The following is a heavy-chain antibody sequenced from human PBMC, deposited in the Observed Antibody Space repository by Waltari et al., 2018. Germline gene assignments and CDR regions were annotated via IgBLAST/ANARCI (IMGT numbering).Heavy chain of an antibody. Sequence: EVEMVESGGASVKPGESLRLSCVASGFTFPPAWLTWVRQVPGRGLEGIGRIESKGRGEGTDFAAPVKGRFSISRDESRNTVSRQMNNLKAEETGIYYCTTLDAPWGGWGQGTLVTVSS. CDR1: GFTFPPAW. J-gene: IGHJ4*02. D-gene: IGHD7-27*01. CDR2: IESKGRGEGT. CDR3: TTLDAPWGG. V-gene: IGHV3-15*02.